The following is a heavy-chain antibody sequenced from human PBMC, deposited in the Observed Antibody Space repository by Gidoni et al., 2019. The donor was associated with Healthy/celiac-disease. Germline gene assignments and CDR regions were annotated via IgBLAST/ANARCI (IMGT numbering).Heavy chain of an antibody. CDR1: GYSFTSYG. D-gene: IGHD4-17*01. CDR2: ISAYNGNT. Sequence: VQLVQSGAAVKKPGASVKVSCKASGYSFTSYGFSWVRQAPGQGLEWMGWISAYNGNTNYAQKLQGRVTMTTDTSTSTAYMELRRLRSDDTAVYYCARVHYGDYEYYYYGMDVWGQGTTVTVSS. CDR3: ARVHYGDYEYYYYGMDV. J-gene: IGHJ6*02. V-gene: IGHV1-18*01.